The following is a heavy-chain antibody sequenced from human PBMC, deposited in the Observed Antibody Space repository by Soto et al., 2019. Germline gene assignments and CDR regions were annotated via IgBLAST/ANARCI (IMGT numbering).Heavy chain of an antibody. D-gene: IGHD2-2*01. J-gene: IGHJ6*02. V-gene: IGHV3-7*01. CDR2: IKQDGSEK. CDR3: ARVHCSGTSCGMDV. CDR1: GFTFSSYW. Sequence: GGSLRLSCAASGFTFSSYWMSWVRQAPGKGLEWVANIKQDGSEKYYVDSVKGRFTISRDNAKNSLYLQMNSLRAEDTAVYYCARVHCSGTSCGMDVWGQGTTVTVS.